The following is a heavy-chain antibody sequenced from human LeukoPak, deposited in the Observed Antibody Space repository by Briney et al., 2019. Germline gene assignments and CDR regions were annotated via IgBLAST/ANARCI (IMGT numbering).Heavy chain of an antibody. V-gene: IGHV3-23*01. CDR1: GFTFSSYA. J-gene: IGHJ4*02. CDR2: ISGSGGST. CDR3: AKELVFPGYCSGGSCYAFDY. Sequence: GGSLGLSCAASGFTFSSYAMSWVRQAPGKGLEWVSAISGSGGSTYYADSVKGRFTISRDNSKNTLYLQMNSLRAEDTAVYYCAKELVFPGYCSGGSCYAFDYWGQGTLVTVSS. D-gene: IGHD2-15*01.